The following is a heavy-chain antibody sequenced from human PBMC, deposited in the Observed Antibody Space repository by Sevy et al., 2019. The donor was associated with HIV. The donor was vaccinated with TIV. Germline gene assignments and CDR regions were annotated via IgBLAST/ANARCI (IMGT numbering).Heavy chain of an antibody. D-gene: IGHD6-19*01. CDR2: ISWNSGSI. CDR1: GFTFDDYA. V-gene: IGHV3-9*01. J-gene: IGHJ4*02. Sequence: GGSLRLSCAASGFTFDDYAMHWVRQAPGKGLEWVSGISWNSGSIGYADSVKGRFTISRDNAKNSLYLQMNSLRAEDTACYYCAKGALRWQWLVVGEGLYFDYWGQGTLVTVSS. CDR3: AKGALRWQWLVVGEGLYFDY.